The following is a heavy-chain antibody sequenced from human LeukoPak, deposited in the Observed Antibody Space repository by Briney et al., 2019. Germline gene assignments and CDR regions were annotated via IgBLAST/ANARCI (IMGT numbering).Heavy chain of an antibody. CDR2: IYHSGST. CDR3: ARRRNDAFDI. Sequence: SGTLYLTCGVSGGSISSSYWWSWVRQSPGKGLEWIGEIYHSGSTNYNPSLKSRVTISVDQSKNQFSLKLSSVTAADTAVYYCARRRNDAFDIWGQGTMVTVSS. J-gene: IGHJ3*02. CDR1: GGSISSSYW. V-gene: IGHV4-4*02.